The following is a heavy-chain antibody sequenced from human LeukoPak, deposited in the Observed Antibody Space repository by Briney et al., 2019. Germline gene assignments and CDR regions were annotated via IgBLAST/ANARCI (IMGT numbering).Heavy chain of an antibody. CDR3: ARVGSWDAFDI. Sequence: GGSLRLSCAVSGFTFSNSAMHWVRQAPGKGPEYVSAITSNGDRTYYANSVKGRFTISRDNSKNTLYLQMGSLRAEDMAVYYCARVGSWDAFDIWGQGTMVTVSS. D-gene: IGHD1-26*01. J-gene: IGHJ3*02. V-gene: IGHV3-64*01. CDR1: GFTFSNSA. CDR2: ITSNGDRT.